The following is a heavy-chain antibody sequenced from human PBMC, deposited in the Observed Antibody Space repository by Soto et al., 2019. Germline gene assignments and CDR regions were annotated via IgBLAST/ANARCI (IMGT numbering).Heavy chain of an antibody. V-gene: IGHV4-59*01. Sequence: TLSLTCTVSGGSISSYYWSWIRQPPGKGLEWIGYIYYSGSTNYNPSLKSRVTISVDTSKNQFSLKLSSVTAADTAVYYCARGILWFGESTTYYFDYWGQGTLVTVSS. CDR3: ARGILWFGESTTYYFDY. D-gene: IGHD3-10*01. J-gene: IGHJ4*02. CDR2: IYYSGST. CDR1: GGSISSYY.